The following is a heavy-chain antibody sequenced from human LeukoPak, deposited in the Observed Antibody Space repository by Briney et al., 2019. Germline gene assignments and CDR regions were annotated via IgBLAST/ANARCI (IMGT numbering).Heavy chain of an antibody. J-gene: IGHJ4*02. CDR1: GGSISSSSYY. V-gene: IGHV4-39*02. CDR2: IYYSGST. D-gene: IGHD3-22*01. Sequence: SETLSLTCTVSGGSISSSSYYWGWIRQPPGKGLEWIGRIYYSGSTYYNPSLKSRVTISVDTSKNQFSLKLSSVPAADTAVYYCAREGYYYDSSGEFDYWGQGTLVTVSS. CDR3: AREGYYYDSSGEFDY.